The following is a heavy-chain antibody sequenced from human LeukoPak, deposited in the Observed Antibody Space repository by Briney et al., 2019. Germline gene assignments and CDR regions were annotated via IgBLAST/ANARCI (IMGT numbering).Heavy chain of an antibody. CDR2: ISYDGSNK. J-gene: IGHJ6*02. CDR3: AKDGPSSDYDFWSGYYKIYYGMDV. Sequence: GGSLRLSCAASGFTFRSYSMNWVRQAPGKGREWVAVISYDGSNKYYADSVKGRFTISRDNSKNTLYLQMNSLRAEDTAVYYCAKDGPSSDYDFWSGYYKIYYGMDVWGQGTTVTVSS. CDR1: GFTFRSYS. V-gene: IGHV3-30*18. D-gene: IGHD3-3*01.